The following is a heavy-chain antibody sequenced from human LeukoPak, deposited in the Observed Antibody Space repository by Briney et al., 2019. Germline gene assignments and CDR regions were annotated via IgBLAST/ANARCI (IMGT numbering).Heavy chain of an antibody. V-gene: IGHV1-69*05. CDR1: GGTFSSYA. CDR3: ARGIAVTLDY. D-gene: IGHD4-17*01. Sequence: ASVKVSCKASGGTFSSYAISWVRQAPGQGLEWMGRIIPIFGTANYALKFQGRVTITTDESTSTAYMELSSLRSEDTAVYYCARGIAVTLDYWGQGTLVTVSS. J-gene: IGHJ4*02. CDR2: IIPIFGTA.